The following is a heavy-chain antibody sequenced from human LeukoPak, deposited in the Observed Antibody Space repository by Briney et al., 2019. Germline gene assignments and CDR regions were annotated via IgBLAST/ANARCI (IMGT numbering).Heavy chain of an antibody. Sequence: PGGSLRLSCAASGFTFSSYWMSWVRQAPGKGLEWVANIKQDGSEKYYVDSVKGRFTISRDNAKNSLYLQMNSLRVEDTAVYYCARVRAKSRYGELSIDYWGQGTLVTVSS. CDR2: IKQDGSEK. V-gene: IGHV3-7*01. J-gene: IGHJ4*02. CDR3: ARVRAKSRYGELSIDY. CDR1: GFTFSSYW. D-gene: IGHD3-10*01.